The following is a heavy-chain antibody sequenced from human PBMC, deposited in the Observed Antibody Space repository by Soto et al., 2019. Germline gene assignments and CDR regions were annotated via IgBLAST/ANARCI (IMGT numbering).Heavy chain of an antibody. CDR1: GFTFSSYG. J-gene: IGHJ3*02. CDR2: ISYDGSNK. Sequence: QVQLVESGGGVVQPGRSLRLSCAASGFTFSSYGMHWVRQAPGRGLEWVAVISYDGSNKYYADSVKGRFTISRDNSKNTLYLQKNSLRAEDTAVNYCAKDRTRGRGAFDIWGQGTMVTVSS. V-gene: IGHV3-30*18. D-gene: IGHD3-16*01. CDR3: AKDRTRGRGAFDI.